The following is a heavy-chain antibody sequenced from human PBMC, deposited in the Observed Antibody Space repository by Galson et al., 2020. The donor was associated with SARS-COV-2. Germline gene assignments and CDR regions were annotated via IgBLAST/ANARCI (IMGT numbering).Heavy chain of an antibody. CDR1: GFTFSNAW. Sequence: GGSLRLSCAASGFTFSNAWMSWVRQAPGKGLEWVGRIKSKTDGGTTDYAAPVKGRFTISRDDSKNTLYLQMNSLKTEDTAVYYCTTGFENYDILTGYYLVDYWGQGILVTVSS. V-gene: IGHV3-15*01. CDR2: IKSKTDGGTT. J-gene: IGHJ4*02. CDR3: TTGFENYDILTGYYLVDY. D-gene: IGHD3-9*01.